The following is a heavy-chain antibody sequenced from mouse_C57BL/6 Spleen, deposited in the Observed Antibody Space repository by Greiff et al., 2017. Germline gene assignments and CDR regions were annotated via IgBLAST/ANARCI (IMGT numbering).Heavy chain of an antibody. CDR3: AREVRYDGYHSGFAY. CDR1: GYTFTSYW. J-gene: IGHJ3*01. CDR2: INPSNGGT. D-gene: IGHD2-3*01. V-gene: IGHV1-53*01. Sequence: VQLQQPGTELVKPGASVKLSCKASGYTFTSYWMHWVKQRPGQGLEWIGNINPSNGGTNYNEKFKSKATLTLDKSSSTAYMQLSSLTSEDSAVYDCAREVRYDGYHSGFAYWGQGTLVTVSA.